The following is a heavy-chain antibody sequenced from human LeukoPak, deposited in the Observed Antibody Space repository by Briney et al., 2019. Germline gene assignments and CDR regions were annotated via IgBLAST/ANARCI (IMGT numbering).Heavy chain of an antibody. J-gene: IGHJ4*02. Sequence: GGSLRLSCAASGFSFSSYSMNWVRQAPGKGLEWVSYISISGKNMYYADSVKGRFTVSRDNAKNSLYLQMNSLRDEDTAVYYCARGAGQGVTSLFDFWGQGALVTVSS. CDR3: ARGAGQGVTSLFDF. CDR1: GFSFSSYS. D-gene: IGHD3-10*01. CDR2: ISISGKNM. V-gene: IGHV3-48*02.